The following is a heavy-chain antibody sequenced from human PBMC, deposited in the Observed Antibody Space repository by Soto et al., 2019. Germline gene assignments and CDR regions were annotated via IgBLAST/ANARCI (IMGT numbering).Heavy chain of an antibody. CDR1: GGSISNFY. D-gene: IGHD2-8*01. CDR2: ISYSGNN. CDR3: ARAPMVLTRSYFDS. V-gene: IGHV4-59*12. J-gene: IGHJ4*02. Sequence: SETLSLTCTVPGGSISNFYWSWSRQPPGTGLEWVGYISYSGNNNYNPPLKSRVSISVDTAKNQFSLKLTSVTAADTAVYYCARAPMVLTRSYFDSWGQGTPVTVSS.